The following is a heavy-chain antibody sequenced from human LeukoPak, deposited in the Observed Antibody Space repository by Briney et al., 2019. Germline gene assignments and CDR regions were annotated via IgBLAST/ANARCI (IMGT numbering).Heavy chain of an antibody. Sequence: PGGSLRLSCAASGFTVSSNYMSWVRQAPGKGLEWVSVIYSGGSTYYADSVKGRFTIPRDNSKNTLYLQMNSLRAEDTAVYYCARDHPDCRGTSCLLFDCWGQGTLVTVSS. J-gene: IGHJ4*02. CDR2: IYSGGST. D-gene: IGHD2-2*01. CDR1: GFTVSSNY. CDR3: ARDHPDCRGTSCLLFDC. V-gene: IGHV3-53*01.